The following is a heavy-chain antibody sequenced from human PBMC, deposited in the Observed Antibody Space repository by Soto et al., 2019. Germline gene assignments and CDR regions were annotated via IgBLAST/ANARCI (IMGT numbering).Heavy chain of an antibody. CDR1: GFTFNNYV. CDR3: AFKGTFHRYY. D-gene: IGHD1-20*01. J-gene: IGHJ4*02. Sequence: EVQLLESGGGLVQPGGSLRLSCASSGFTFNNYVLNWVRQAPGKGLEWVSGISTSGDSTYYADSVKGRFTISRDNSQTTLYLQMNSLRPEDTAVYYCAFKGTFHRYYWGQGTLVTVSS. V-gene: IGHV3-23*01. CDR2: ISTSGDST.